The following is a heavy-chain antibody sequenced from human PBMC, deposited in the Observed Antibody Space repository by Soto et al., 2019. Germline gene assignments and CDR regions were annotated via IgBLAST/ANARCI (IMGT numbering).Heavy chain of an antibody. V-gene: IGHV4-28*01. CDR3: ATKPNSLYYFDF. Sequence: QVQLQESGPGLVKPSDTLSLTCDVSGSSISNNYWWGWIRQPPGKGLEWIGYIFSTGHTYYNPSLKSRVTMSVDTSKNQFSLRLNSVTAVDTAMYYCATKPNSLYYFDFWGRGTLVTVSS. J-gene: IGHJ4*02. CDR2: IFSTGHT. CDR1: GSSISNNYW. D-gene: IGHD5-18*01.